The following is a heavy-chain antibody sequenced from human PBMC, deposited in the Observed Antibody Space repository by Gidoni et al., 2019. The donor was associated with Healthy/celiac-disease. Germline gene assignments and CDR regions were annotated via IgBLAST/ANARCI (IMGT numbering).Heavy chain of an antibody. D-gene: IGHD3-10*01. CDR2: IYYSGST. V-gene: IGHV4-59*01. J-gene: IGHJ4*02. Sequence: QVQLQESGPGLVKPSETLSPTCPVPGGSISSYYWSWIRQPPGKGLDWIGYIYYSGSTNYNPSLKSRVTISVDTSKNQFSLKLSSVTAADTAVYYCARTGGAGMAVGYWGQGTLVTVSS. CDR1: GGSISSYY. CDR3: ARTGGAGMAVGY.